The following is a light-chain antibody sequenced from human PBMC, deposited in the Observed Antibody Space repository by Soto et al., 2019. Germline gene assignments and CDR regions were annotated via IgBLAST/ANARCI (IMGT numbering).Light chain of an antibody. V-gene: IGKV1-5*01. J-gene: IGKJ1*01. Sequence: DIPMTQSPSTLSASVGDRVTITCRASQSISSWLAWYQQKPGKAPKLLIYDASSLESGVPSRFSGSGSGTEFTLTISSLQPDDFATYYCQQYNSYSSLTFGQGTKVEIK. CDR2: DAS. CDR3: QQYNSYSSLT. CDR1: QSISSW.